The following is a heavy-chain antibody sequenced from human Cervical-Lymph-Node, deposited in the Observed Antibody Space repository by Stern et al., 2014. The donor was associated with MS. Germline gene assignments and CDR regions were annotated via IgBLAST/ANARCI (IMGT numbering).Heavy chain of an antibody. J-gene: IGHJ5*02. CDR2: IVPMFAKS. D-gene: IGHD3-10*01. CDR3: ARERSIHYPAFAP. V-gene: IGHV1-69*01. CDR1: GGSFKSYA. Sequence: QVQLEQSGAEVMKPWSSVTVSCKASGGSFKSYACNWMRQAPGQEVAWMGDIVPMFAKSNYAPTFQGRVTVTADEATNTVYMELSFLTSEDTAVYYCARERSIHYPAFAPWGQGTLVTVSS.